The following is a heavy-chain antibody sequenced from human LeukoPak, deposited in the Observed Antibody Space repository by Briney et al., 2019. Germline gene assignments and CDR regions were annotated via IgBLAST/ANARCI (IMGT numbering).Heavy chain of an antibody. D-gene: IGHD4-17*01. CDR2: ISYIAST. CDR3: ARDLVTVTKGFDI. V-gene: IGHV4-59*11. Sequence: SETLSLTCAVSDDSFSSHYWTWIRQPPGKGLEWIGYISYIASTNYNPSLKSRVTISIDTSKNQFSLKLSSVTAADTAVYYCARDLVTVTKGFDIWGQGTMVSVSS. J-gene: IGHJ3*02. CDR1: DDSFSSHY.